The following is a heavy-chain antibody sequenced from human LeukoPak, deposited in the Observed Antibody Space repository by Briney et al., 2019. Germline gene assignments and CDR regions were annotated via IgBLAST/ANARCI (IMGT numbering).Heavy chain of an antibody. V-gene: IGHV3-11*01. CDR2: ISSSGSTI. CDR3: ARVQTWIAMGGFDP. CDR1: GFTFSDYY. D-gene: IGHD5-12*01. Sequence: AGGSLRLSCAASGFTFSDYYMSWIRQAPGKGLEWVSYISSSGSTIYYADSVKGRFTISRDNAKNSLYLQMNSLRAEDTAVYYCARVQTWIAMGGFDPWGQGTLVTVSS. J-gene: IGHJ5*02.